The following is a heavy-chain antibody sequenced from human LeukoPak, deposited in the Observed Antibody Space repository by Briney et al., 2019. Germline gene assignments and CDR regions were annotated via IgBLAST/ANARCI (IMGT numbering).Heavy chain of an antibody. V-gene: IGHV3-21*01. CDR3: VRGGYYDSRDAFHI. CDR1: GFMFPSYT. Sequence: PGGSLRLSCAASGFMFPSYTMTWARQAPGKGLEWVSSISSSSTYIYYADSVKGRFTISRDNAINSLYLQMNSLRAEDTAVYYCVRGGYYDSRDAFHIWGQGTVVTVSS. CDR2: ISSSSTYI. D-gene: IGHD3-22*01. J-gene: IGHJ3*02.